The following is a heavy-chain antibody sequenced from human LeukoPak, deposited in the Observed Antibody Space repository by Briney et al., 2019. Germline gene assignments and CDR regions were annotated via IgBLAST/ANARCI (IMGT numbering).Heavy chain of an antibody. V-gene: IGHV3-9*01. J-gene: IGHJ4*02. CDR1: GFTFDDYS. D-gene: IGHD3-10*01. Sequence: GGSLRLSCAASGFTFDDYSMHWVRQAPGKGLEWVSGISWNSGNIGYADSVKGRFTISRDNAKNSLYLQMSSLRAEDTAVYYCARGGRPDYWGQGTLVTVSS. CDR3: ARGGRPDY. CDR2: ISWNSGNI.